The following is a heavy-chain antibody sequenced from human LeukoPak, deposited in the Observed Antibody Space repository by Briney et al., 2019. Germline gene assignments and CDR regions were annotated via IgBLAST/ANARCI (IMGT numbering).Heavy chain of an antibody. CDR3: ARILDREAQYYFDY. Sequence: SETLSLTCTVSGGSISSSSYYWGWIRQPPGKGLEWIATISYSGSTYYNPSLKSRVTISIDTSKNQFSLKLSSVTAADTAVYYCARILDREAQYYFDYWGQGTLVTVSS. V-gene: IGHV4-39*07. D-gene: IGHD2-15*01. CDR2: ISYSGST. J-gene: IGHJ4*02. CDR1: GGSISSSSYY.